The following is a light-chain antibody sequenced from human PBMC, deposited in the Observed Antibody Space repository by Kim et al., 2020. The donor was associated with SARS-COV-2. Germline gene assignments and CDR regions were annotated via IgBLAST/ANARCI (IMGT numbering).Light chain of an antibody. CDR1: QSVSSY. Sequence: EIVLTQSPATLSLSPGERATLSCRASQSVSSYLAWYQQTPGQAPSLLIYDASNRATGIPARFSGSGSGTDFTLTISSLEPEDFALYYCQQRSHWPPTFGQGTKLEI. CDR3: QQRSHWPPT. J-gene: IGKJ2*01. CDR2: DAS. V-gene: IGKV3-11*01.